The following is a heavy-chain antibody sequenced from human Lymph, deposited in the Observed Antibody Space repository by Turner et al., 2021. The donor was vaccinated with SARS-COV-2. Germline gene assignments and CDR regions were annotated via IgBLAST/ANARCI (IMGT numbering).Heavy chain of an antibody. J-gene: IGHJ4*02. V-gene: IGHV4-31*03. CDR3: AGDYGGYSNYFGY. CDR1: GGTISGGGYY. CDR2: IYYSGST. Sequence: QVQLQESGPGQGKPSQTLSVACTVSGGTISGGGYYWSWSRQHPGKGLEWIGYIYYSGSTYYNPSLKSRVTISVDTSKNHFPLELGSVTSAGTAVYYCAGDYGGYSNYFGYWGQGTLVTVSS. D-gene: IGHD4-17*01.